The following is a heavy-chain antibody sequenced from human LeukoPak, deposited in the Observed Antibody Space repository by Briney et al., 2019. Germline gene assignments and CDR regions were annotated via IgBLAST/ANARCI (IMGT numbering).Heavy chain of an antibody. D-gene: IGHD3-10*01. J-gene: IGHJ5*02. Sequence: RGSLRLSCTASGFGISSNFMSWVRQAPGKGLEWVSVLYRGETTYYADSVKGRFTISRDNPTNTLYLQMNGLRTEDTAVYYCARAAADVVRGLNIGFWFDPWGQGTLVTVS. V-gene: IGHV3-53*01. CDR2: LYRGETT. CDR1: GFGISSNF. CDR3: ARAAADVVRGLNIGFWFDP.